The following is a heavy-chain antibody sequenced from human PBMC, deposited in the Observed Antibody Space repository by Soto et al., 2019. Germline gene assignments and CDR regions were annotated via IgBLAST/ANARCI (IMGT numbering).Heavy chain of an antibody. D-gene: IGHD3-16*01. J-gene: IGHJ4*02. CDR3: ARDGDVNTGFGKDY. CDR2: IWYDGGNK. CDR1: GFTFSNYG. Sequence: GGSLRLSCAASGFTFSNYGMHWVRQAPGKGLEWVAFIWYDGGNKYYAESVKGRFTISRDNSKNTLYPQMNSLRAEDTAVYYCARDGDVNTGFGKDYWGQGTLVPSPQ. V-gene: IGHV3-33*01.